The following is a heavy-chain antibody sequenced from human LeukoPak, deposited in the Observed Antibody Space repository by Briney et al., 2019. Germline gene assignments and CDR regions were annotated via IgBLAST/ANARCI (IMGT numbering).Heavy chain of an antibody. V-gene: IGHV3-74*01. CDR1: GFXFSSYW. Sequence: PGGSLRLSCAASGFXFSSYWIHWVRQAPGKGLVWGSRIKTDGSTTTYADSVKGRFTISRDNAKNTLYLQMNSLRAEDTAVYYCAKERNARGALDYWGRGTLVTVSS. D-gene: IGHD2-2*01. J-gene: IGHJ4*02. CDR2: IKTDGSTT. CDR3: AKERNARGALDY.